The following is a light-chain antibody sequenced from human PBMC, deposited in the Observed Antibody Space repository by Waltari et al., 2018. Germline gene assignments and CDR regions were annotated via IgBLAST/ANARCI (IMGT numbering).Light chain of an antibody. CDR1: QNLLYNSDNKNY. CDR2: WAS. V-gene: IGKV4-1*01. J-gene: IGKJ2*01. Sequence: DIVMTQSPDSLAVSLGERATINCRSSQNLLYNSDNKNYLPWFQQKPGQPPKLLIYWASTRESGVPDRFSGSGSGTEFTLTISSLQAADVAVYYCQQCYSTPYTFGQGTKLEIK. CDR3: QQCYSTPYT.